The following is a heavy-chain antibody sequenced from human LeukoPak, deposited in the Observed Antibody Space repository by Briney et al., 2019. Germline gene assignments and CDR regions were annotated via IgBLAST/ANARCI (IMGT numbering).Heavy chain of an antibody. Sequence: PGRSLRLSCEASGFTFSSFGMHWVRQAPGRGLEWVALILYDGTNKYYAGSVKGRFTISRDNSKNTLYLQMNSLTAEDTAVYYCALSGGYCSSTSCYVDDAFDIWGQGTMVTVSS. V-gene: IGHV3-30*03. D-gene: IGHD2-2*03. J-gene: IGHJ3*02. CDR2: ILYDGTNK. CDR3: ALSGGYCSSTSCYVDDAFDI. CDR1: GFTFSSFG.